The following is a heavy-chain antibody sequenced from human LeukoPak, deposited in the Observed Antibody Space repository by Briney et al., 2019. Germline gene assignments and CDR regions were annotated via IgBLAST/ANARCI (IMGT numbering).Heavy chain of an antibody. CDR2: ISYDGSNK. V-gene: IGHV3-30*18. CDR3: AKDMGILGFLDY. J-gene: IGHJ4*02. D-gene: IGHD2-8*02. Sequence: GGSLRLSCAASGFTFSSYGMHWVRQAPGKGLEWVAVISYDGSNKYYADSVKGRFTISRDNSKNTLYLQMNSLRAEDTAVYYCAKDMGILGFLDYWGQGTLVTVSS. CDR1: GFTFSSYG.